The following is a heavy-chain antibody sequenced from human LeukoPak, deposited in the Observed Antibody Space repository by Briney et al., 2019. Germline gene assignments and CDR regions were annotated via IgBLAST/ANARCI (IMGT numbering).Heavy chain of an antibody. CDR3: TRGQDYYDSSGYYAFDY. D-gene: IGHD3-22*01. Sequence: KPGGSLTLSCTASGFTFGDYAMSWFRQAPGKGLEWVGFINSKAYGGTTEYAATVKGRFTISRDDSKSIAYLQVNSLKTEDTAVYYCTRGQDYYDSSGYYAFDYWGQGTLVSVSS. J-gene: IGHJ4*02. CDR2: INSKAYGGTT. V-gene: IGHV3-49*05. CDR1: GFTFGDYA.